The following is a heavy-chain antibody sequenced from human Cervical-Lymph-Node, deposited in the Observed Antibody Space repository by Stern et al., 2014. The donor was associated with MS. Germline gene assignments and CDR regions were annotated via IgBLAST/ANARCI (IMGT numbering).Heavy chain of an antibody. CDR2: IIPIFGTA. D-gene: IGHD5-24*01. CDR1: GGTFSSYA. V-gene: IGHV1-69*06. J-gene: IGHJ4*02. CDR3: ARERDDHYYFDY. Sequence: VQLVESGAEVKKPGSSVKVSCKASGGTFSSYAISWVRQAPGQGLEWMGGIIPIFGTANYAQKFQGRVTITADKFTSTAYMELSILKSEDTAVYYCARERDDHYYFDYWGQGTLVTVSS.